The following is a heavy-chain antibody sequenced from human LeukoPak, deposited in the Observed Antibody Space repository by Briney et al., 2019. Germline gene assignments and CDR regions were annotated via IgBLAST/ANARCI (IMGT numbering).Heavy chain of an antibody. V-gene: IGHV4-34*01. CDR3: ARALRYCSSTSCYNWFDP. J-gene: IGHJ5*02. D-gene: IGHD2-2*01. CDR1: GGSFSGYY. CDR2: INHSGST. Sequence: SETLSLTCAVSGGSFSGYYWSWIRQPPGKGLEWIGEINHSGSTNYNPSLKSRVTISVDTSKNQYSLKLSSVTAADTAVYYCARALRYCSSTSCYNWFDPWGQGTLVTVSS.